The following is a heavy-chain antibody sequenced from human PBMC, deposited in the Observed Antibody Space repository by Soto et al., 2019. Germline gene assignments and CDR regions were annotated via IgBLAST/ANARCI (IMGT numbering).Heavy chain of an antibody. J-gene: IGHJ4*02. Sequence: QGQLVQSGAEVKKPGASVKVSCKTSGYTFSSYGISWVRQAPGQGLEWMGWISAYNGNRNYAQKFQGRVTMTTDTSTSTAYMELRSLRSDDTAVYYCVAMATFDYWGQGTLVTVSS. D-gene: IGHD5-12*01. CDR2: ISAYNGNR. CDR3: VAMATFDY. CDR1: GYTFSSYG. V-gene: IGHV1-18*04.